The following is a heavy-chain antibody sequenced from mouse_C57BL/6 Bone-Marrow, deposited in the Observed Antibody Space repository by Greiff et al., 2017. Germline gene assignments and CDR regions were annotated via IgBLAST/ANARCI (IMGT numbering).Heavy chain of an antibody. CDR3: ARSKPPYYYGYWYFDV. CDR2: IYPGSGNT. CDR1: GYTFTDYY. V-gene: IGHV1-76*01. Sequence: LVRPGAPVKLSCKASGYTFTDYYINWVKQRPGQGLEWIARIYPGSGNTYYNEKFKGKATLTAEKSSSTAYMQLSSLTSEDSAVYFCARSKPPYYYGYWYFDVWGTGTTVTVSS. J-gene: IGHJ1*03. D-gene: IGHD1-1*01.